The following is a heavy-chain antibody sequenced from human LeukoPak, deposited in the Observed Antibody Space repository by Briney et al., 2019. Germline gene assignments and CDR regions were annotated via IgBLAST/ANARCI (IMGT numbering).Heavy chain of an antibody. Sequence: GGSLRLSCAVSGFAFSYYGMNWVRQAPGKGLEWVSSISSDGTYIYYADSVKGRFTISRDNAKNSLSLQMNSLRADDTAVYYCARDPRGFSYHTYDYWGQGTRVTVSS. CDR1: GFAFSYYG. CDR2: ISSDGTYI. V-gene: IGHV3-21*01. CDR3: ARDPRGFSYHTYDY. J-gene: IGHJ4*02. D-gene: IGHD5-18*01.